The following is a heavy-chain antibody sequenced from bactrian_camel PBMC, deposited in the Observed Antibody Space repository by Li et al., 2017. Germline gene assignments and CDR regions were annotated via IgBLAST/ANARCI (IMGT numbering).Heavy chain of an antibody. V-gene: IGHV3S40*01. Sequence: VQLVESGGGLVQPGGSLRLSCAVSGSTYNNYCRGWFRQAPGKERERVATMHVRGGSTHYADSVKGRFTISQVNAENTVYLQMDSLKPDDTAMYYCAVGADRIWVSAFQALGRPNEFGYWDQGTQVTVS. CDR2: MHVRGGST. D-gene: IGHD3*01. CDR1: GSTYNNYC. CDR3: AVGADRIWVSAFQALGRPNEFGY. J-gene: IGHJ6*01.